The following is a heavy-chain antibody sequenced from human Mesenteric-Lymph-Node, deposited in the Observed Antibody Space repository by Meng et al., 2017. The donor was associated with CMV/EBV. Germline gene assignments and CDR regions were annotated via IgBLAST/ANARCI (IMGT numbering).Heavy chain of an antibody. CDR3: ARGGVVVVPAAMQVFDY. V-gene: IGHV1-69*10. D-gene: IGHD2-2*01. CDR2: IVTSLSVT. CDR1: GGTLSDYA. Sequence: SVKVSCKASGGTLSDYAFSWVRQAPGQGLEWMGGIVTSLSVTTHTQKFQGRVTMTRDTSTSTVYMELSSLRSEDTAVYYCARGGVVVVPAAMQVFDYWGQGTLVTVSS. J-gene: IGHJ4*02.